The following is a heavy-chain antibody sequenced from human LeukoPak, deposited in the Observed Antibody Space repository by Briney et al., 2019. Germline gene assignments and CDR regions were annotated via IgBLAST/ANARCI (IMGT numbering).Heavy chain of an antibody. Sequence: ASVTVSCTASGYTFTSYYMHWVRQAPGQGLEWMGIINPSGGSTSYAQKFQGRVTMTRDTSTSTVYMELSSLRSEDTAVYYCARDLGGYDWYVRSGDFDYWGQGTLVTVSS. CDR1: GYTFTSYY. CDR3: ARDLGGYDWYVRSGDFDY. J-gene: IGHJ4*02. D-gene: IGHD5-12*01. CDR2: INPSGGST. V-gene: IGHV1-46*01.